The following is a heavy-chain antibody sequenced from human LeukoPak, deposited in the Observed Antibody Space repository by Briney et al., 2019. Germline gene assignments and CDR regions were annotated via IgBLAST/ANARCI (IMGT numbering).Heavy chain of an antibody. V-gene: IGHV3-33*01. D-gene: IGHD2-15*01. CDR3: ARDAWTGYCSGGSCYSARIYYYYYGMDV. J-gene: IGHJ6*02. CDR1: GFTFISYG. Sequence: GRSLRLSCAASGFTFISYGMHWVRQAPAKGLEWVAVIWYDGRNKFYADSLKGRFTISRDNSKNTLYLQMNSLRAEDTAVYYCARDAWTGYCSGGSCYSARIYYYYYGMDVWGQGTTVTVSS. CDR2: IWYDGRNK.